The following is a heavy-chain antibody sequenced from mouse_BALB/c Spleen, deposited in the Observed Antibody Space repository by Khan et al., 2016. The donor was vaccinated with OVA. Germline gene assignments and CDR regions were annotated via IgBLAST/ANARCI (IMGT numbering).Heavy chain of an antibody. CDR2: ITYSGST. CDR3: AMGRTY. Sequence: VQLKESGPGLVKPSQSLSLTCTVTGYSITSDYAWNRIRQFPGNKLEWMGYITYSGSTSYNPSLKSRISITRDTSKNQFFLQLNFVTTEDTATYFCAMGRTYWGQGTLVTVSA. D-gene: IGHD4-1*01. J-gene: IGHJ3*01. CDR1: GYSITSDYA. V-gene: IGHV3-2*02.